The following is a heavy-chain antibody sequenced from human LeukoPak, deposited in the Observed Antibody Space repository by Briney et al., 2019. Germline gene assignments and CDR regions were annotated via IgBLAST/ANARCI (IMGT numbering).Heavy chain of an antibody. CDR3: ARVDDFWSGRFDY. CDR2: ISGSGGST. D-gene: IGHD3-3*01. Sequence: PGGSLRLSCAASGFTFSSYAMSWVRQAPGKGLEWVSAISGSGGSTYYADSVKGRFTISRDNSKNTLYLQMNSLRAEDTAVYYCARVDDFWSGRFDYWGQGTLVTVSS. J-gene: IGHJ4*02. CDR1: GFTFSSYA. V-gene: IGHV3-23*01.